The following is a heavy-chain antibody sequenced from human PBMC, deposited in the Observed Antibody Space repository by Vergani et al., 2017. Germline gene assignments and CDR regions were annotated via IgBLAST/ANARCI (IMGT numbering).Heavy chain of an antibody. V-gene: IGHV3-73*01. CDR3: TSTDY. CDR1: GFTFSGSA. Sequence: EVQLVESGGGLVQPGGSLKLSCAASGFTFSGSAMHWVRRASGKGLEWVGRIRSKANSYAIANAASMKGRCTISRDDSKNTAYLQMNRLKTEDTAVYYCTSTDYWGQGTLVTVSS. CDR2: IRSKANSYAI. J-gene: IGHJ4*02.